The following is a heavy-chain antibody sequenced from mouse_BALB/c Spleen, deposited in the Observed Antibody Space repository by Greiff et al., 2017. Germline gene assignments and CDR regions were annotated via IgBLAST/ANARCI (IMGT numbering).Heavy chain of an antibody. CDR1: GYTFTSYW. CDR3: ASVPPARGYFDV. V-gene: IGHV1-7*01. Sequence: VKLMESGAELAKPGASVKMSCKASGYTFTSYWMHWVKQRPGQGLEWIGYINPSTGYTEYNQKFKDKATLTADKSSSSAYMQLSSLTSEDSAVYYRASVPPARGYFDVWGAGTTVTVSS. J-gene: IGHJ1*01. CDR2: INPSTGYT.